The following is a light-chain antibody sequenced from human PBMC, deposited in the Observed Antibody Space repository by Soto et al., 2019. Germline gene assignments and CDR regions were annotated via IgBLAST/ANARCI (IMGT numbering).Light chain of an antibody. V-gene: IGKV3-20*01. CDR2: GTS. CDR3: QQYGSSPPYT. J-gene: IGKJ5*01. Sequence: IVLTQSPATLSLSPGERATLSCRASPSVTNYLAWYQQRPGQAPRLLIYGTSNRATGIPDRFSGSGSGTDFTLTISRLEPEDFAVYYCQQYGSSPPYTFGQGTRLEIK. CDR1: PSVTNY.